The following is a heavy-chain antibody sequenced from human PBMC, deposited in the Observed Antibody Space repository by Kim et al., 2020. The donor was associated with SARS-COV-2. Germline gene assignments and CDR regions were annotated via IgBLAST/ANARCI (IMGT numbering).Heavy chain of an antibody. J-gene: IGHJ4*02. CDR1: GFTFSSYA. CDR2: ISGSGGST. V-gene: IGHV3-23*01. D-gene: IGHD5-12*01. Sequence: GGSLRLSCAASGFTFSSYAMSWVRQAPGKGLEWVSAISGSGGSTYYADSVKGRFTISRDNSKNTLYLQMNSLRAEDTAVYYCAKDRIRANSGYDGALDYWGQGTLVTVSS. CDR3: AKDRIRANSGYDGALDY.